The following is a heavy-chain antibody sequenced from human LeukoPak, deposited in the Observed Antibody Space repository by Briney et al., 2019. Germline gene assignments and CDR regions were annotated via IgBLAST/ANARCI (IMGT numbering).Heavy chain of an antibody. CDR1: GGSISSGGYS. CDR2: IYHSGST. CDR3: ARSLWFGEFTDAFDI. J-gene: IGHJ3*02. V-gene: IGHV4-30-2*01. D-gene: IGHD3-10*01. Sequence: SQTLSLTCAVTGGSISSGGYSWSWIRQPPGKGLEWIGYIYHSGSTYYNPSLKSRVTISVDRSKNQFSLKLSSVTAADTAVYYCARSLWFGEFTDAFDIWGQGTTVTVSS.